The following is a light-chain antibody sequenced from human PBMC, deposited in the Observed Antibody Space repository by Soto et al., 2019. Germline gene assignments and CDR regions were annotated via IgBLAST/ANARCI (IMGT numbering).Light chain of an antibody. CDR3: SSYTSSSTVV. CDR1: SSDVGGYKY. CDR2: EVS. V-gene: IGLV2-14*01. Sequence: QSALTQPASVSGSPGQSITISCTGTSSDVGGYKYVSWYQQHPGKAPKLMIYEVSNRPSGVSDRFSGSKSGNTASLTISGLPAEDEADYYCSSYTSSSTVVFGGGTQLTVL. J-gene: IGLJ3*02.